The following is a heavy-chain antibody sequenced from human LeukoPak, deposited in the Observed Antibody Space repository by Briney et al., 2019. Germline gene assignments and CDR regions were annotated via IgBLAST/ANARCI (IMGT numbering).Heavy chain of an antibody. CDR1: GFTFSSYD. D-gene: IGHD3-16*01. Sequence: PGGSLRLSCAACGFTFSSYDMHWVRQATGKGLEWVSAIGTAGDTYYPGSVKGQFTISRDNSKNTLYLQMNSLRAEDTAVYYCAKGGLGDGYFDYWGQGTLVTVSS. V-gene: IGHV3-13*03. CDR2: IGTAGDT. J-gene: IGHJ4*02. CDR3: AKGGLGDGYFDY.